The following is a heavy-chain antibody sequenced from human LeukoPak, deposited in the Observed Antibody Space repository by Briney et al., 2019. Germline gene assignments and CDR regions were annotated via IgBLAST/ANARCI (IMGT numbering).Heavy chain of an antibody. CDR2: ISGSGGST. Sequence: GGSLRLSCAASGFTLSRAAMHWVRQAPGKGLEWVSAISGSGGSTYYADSVKGRFTISRDNSKNTLYLQMNSLRAEDTAVYYCAKGFIVGATIGFDYWGQGTLVTVSS. J-gene: IGHJ4*02. V-gene: IGHV3-23*01. CDR1: GFTLSRAA. CDR3: AKGFIVGATIGFDY. D-gene: IGHD1-26*01.